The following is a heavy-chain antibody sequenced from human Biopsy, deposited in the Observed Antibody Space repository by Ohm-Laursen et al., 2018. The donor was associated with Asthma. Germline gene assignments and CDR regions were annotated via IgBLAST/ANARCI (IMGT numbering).Heavy chain of an antibody. V-gene: IGHV1-18*01. Sequence: GSSVKVSCKTSGYTFNSAGITWVRQAPGQGLEWMGWISVYNGNTKVSQKLQDRVTMITDTSTSTAYMELRSLRSDVTAVYFCASAVDYCHYYGIDVWGQGTTVTVS. CDR2: ISVYNGNT. D-gene: IGHD3-10*01. J-gene: IGHJ6*02. CDR1: GYTFNSAG. CDR3: ASAVDYCHYYGIDV.